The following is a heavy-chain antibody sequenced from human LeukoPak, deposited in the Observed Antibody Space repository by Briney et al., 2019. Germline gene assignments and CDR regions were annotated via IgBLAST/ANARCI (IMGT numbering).Heavy chain of an antibody. CDR1: GYTFTTYY. J-gene: IGHJ4*02. Sequence: ASVKVSCKASGYTFTTYYMHWVRQAPGQGLEWMGIINPSGGSTTYAQKFQGRVTMTGDTSTTTVYMELSSLRSEDTAVYYCARASFGYSSSWTPLDYWGQGTLVTVSS. V-gene: IGHV1-46*01. CDR3: ARASFGYSSSWTPLDY. D-gene: IGHD6-13*01. CDR2: INPSGGST.